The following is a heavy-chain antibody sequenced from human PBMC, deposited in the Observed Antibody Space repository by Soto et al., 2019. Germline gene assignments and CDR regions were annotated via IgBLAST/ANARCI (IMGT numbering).Heavy chain of an antibody. CDR3: AKPLYDFWSGPDAFDI. D-gene: IGHD3-3*01. CDR2: ITNTGGST. Sequence: GGSLRLSCAASGFTFSNYAMNWVRQAPGKGLEWISAITNTGGSTYYADSVKGRFTISRDNSKDTLYLHMNSLRAEDTAVYYCAKPLYDFWSGPDAFDIWGQGTMVTVSS. J-gene: IGHJ3*02. CDR1: GFTFSNYA. V-gene: IGHV3-23*01.